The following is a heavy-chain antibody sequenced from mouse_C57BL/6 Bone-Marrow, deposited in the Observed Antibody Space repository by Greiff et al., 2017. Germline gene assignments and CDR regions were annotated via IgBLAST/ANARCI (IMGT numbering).Heavy chain of an antibody. J-gene: IGHJ1*03. V-gene: IGHV5-15*04. Sequence: EVKVEESGGGLVQPGGSLKLSCAASGFTFSDYGMAWVRQDPRKGPEWVAFISNLAYSIYYADTVTGRFTISRENAKNTPYLEMSSLRSEDTAMYDCARRTGSYWYFDVWGTGTTVTVSS. D-gene: IGHD4-1*01. CDR3: ARRTGSYWYFDV. CDR1: GFTFSDYG. CDR2: ISNLAYSI.